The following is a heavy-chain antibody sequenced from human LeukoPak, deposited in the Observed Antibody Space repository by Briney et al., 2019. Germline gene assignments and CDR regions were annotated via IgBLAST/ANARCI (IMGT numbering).Heavy chain of an antibody. V-gene: IGHV4-4*07. CDR1: GGSISSYY. CDR2: ICTSGST. D-gene: IGHD2/OR15-2a*01. J-gene: IGHJ3*02. Sequence: SETLSLTCTVSGGSISSYYWSWIRQPAGKGLEWIGRICTSGSTNYNPSLKSRVTMSVDTSKNQFSLKLSSVTAADTAVYYCARDWLSIRDTHGFDIWGQGTAVTVSS. CDR3: ARDWLSIRDTHGFDI.